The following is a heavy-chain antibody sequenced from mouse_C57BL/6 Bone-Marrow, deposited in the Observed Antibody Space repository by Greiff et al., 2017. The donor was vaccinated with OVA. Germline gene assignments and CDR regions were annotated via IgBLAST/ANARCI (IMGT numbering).Heavy chain of an antibody. CDR3: ARRLLLLPMDY. J-gene: IGHJ4*01. D-gene: IGHD2-3*01. CDR1: GYTFTDYY. Sequence: EVQLQQSGPELVKPGASVKISCKASGYTFTDYYMNWVKQSHGKSLEWIGDINPNNGGTSYNQKFKGKATLTVDKSSSTAYMELRSLTSEDSAVYYCARRLLLLPMDYWGQGTSVTVSS. CDR2: INPNNGGT. V-gene: IGHV1-26*01.